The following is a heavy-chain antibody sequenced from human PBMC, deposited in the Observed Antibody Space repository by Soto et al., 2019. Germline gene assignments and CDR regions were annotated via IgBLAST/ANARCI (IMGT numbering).Heavy chain of an antibody. J-gene: IGHJ4*02. CDR2: IIPIFGTA. V-gene: IGHV1-69*13. D-gene: IGHD3-22*01. CDR3: AREVYYYDSSGYPDY. Sequence: ASVTVSCKASGGTFSSYAISWVRQAPGQGLEWMGGIIPIFGTANYAQKFQGRVTITADESTSTAYMELSSLRSEDTAVYYCAREVYYYDSSGYPDYWGQGTLVTVSS. CDR1: GGTFSSYA.